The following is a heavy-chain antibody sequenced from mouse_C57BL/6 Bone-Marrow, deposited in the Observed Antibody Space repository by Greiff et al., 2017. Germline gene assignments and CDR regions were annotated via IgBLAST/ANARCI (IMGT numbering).Heavy chain of an antibody. V-gene: IGHV1-52*01. D-gene: IGHD5-1*01. CDR1: GYTFTSYW. CDR3: ARGSTPDV. Sequence: QVQLKQPGAELVRPGSSVKLSCKASGYTFTSYWMHWGKQRPIQGLEWIGNIDPSDSETHYNQKFKDKATLTVDKSSSTADMQLSSLSSEDSAVYYCARGSTPDVWGTGTTVTVSS. J-gene: IGHJ1*03. CDR2: IDPSDSET.